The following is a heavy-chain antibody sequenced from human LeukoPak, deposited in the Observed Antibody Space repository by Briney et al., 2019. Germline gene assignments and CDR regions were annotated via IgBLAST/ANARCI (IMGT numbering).Heavy chain of an antibody. V-gene: IGHV4-59*08. CDR1: GGSISSYY. CDR3: ARHPYRKRGSYSWFDP. CDR2: IYYSGST. D-gene: IGHD3-10*01. Sequence: PSETLSLTCTVSGGSISSYYWSWIRQPPGKGLEWIGYIYYSGSTNYNPSLKSRVTISVDTSRNQFSLKLSSVTAADTAVYYCARHPYRKRGSYSWFDPWGQGTLVTVSS. J-gene: IGHJ5*02.